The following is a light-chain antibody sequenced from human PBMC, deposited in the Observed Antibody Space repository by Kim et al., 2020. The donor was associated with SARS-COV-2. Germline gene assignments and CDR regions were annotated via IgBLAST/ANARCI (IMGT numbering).Light chain of an antibody. V-gene: IGKV3-15*01. CDR2: GAS. CDR1: QSVSSH. J-gene: IGKJ4*01. CDR3: QQYHNWPLT. Sequence: ETVMTQSPGTLSVSPGERATLSCRASQSVSSHLAWYQRKPVQPPRLLMYGASTRATGIPARFSGSGSGTEFTLTIGTLQSEDVAVYYCQQYHNWPLTFGGGTKVDIK.